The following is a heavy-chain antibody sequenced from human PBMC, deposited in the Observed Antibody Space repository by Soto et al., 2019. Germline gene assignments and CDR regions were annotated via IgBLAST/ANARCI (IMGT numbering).Heavy chain of an antibody. CDR1: GFTFSSYS. CDR3: ARDGRDGYHFDY. CDR2: ISSSFSYI. V-gene: IGHV3-21*01. J-gene: IGHJ4*02. Sequence: EVQLVESGGGLVKPGGSLRLSCAASGFTFSSYSMNWVRQAPGKGLEWVSSISSSFSYIYYTDSVKGRFTISRDNAKNSLYPQMNSLRAEDTAVYYCARDGRDGYHFDYWGQGTLVTVFS. D-gene: IGHD5-12*01.